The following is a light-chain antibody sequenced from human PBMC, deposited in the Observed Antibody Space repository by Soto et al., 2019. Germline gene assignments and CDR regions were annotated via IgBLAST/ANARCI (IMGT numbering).Light chain of an antibody. CDR1: QGISSY. J-gene: IGKJ4*01. Sequence: DIQMTQSPSSLSASVGDRVIITCQASQGISSYLNWYQQKPGKAPKLLISAASNLETGVPSRFSGGGSATHFTFIISSLQPEDIATYYCQQYDGLPITFGGGPRWGS. CDR2: AAS. CDR3: QQYDGLPIT. V-gene: IGKV1-33*01.